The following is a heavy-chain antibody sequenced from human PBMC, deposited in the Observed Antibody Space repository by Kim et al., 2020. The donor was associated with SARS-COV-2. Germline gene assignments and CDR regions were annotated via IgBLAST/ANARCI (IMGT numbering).Heavy chain of an antibody. Sequence: SETLSLTCTVSGGSISSGDYYWSWIRQPPGKGLEWIGYIYYSGSTYYNPSLKSRVTISVDTSKNQFSLKLSSVTAADTAVYYCARVRTRITMIVVVTDAFDICGQGTMVTVSS. D-gene: IGHD3-22*01. V-gene: IGHV4-30-4*01. CDR2: IYYSGST. CDR3: ARVRTRITMIVVVTDAFDI. CDR1: GGSISSGDYY. J-gene: IGHJ3*02.